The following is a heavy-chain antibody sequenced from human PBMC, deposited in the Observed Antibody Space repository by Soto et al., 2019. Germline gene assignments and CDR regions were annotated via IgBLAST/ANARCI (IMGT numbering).Heavy chain of an antibody. D-gene: IGHD3-9*01. J-gene: IGHJ3*01. CDR2: INPSGGST. Sequence: ASVKVSCKASGYTFTSYYMHWVRQAPGQGLEWMGIINPSGGSTSYAQKFQGRVTMTRDTSTSTVYMELSSLRSEDTAVYYCARELRYRKRVDAFDDWGQGTIATLSS. CDR1: GYTFTSYY. CDR3: ARELRYRKRVDAFDD. V-gene: IGHV1-46*01.